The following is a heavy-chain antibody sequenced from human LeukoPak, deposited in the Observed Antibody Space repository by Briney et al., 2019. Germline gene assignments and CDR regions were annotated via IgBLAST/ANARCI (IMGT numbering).Heavy chain of an antibody. Sequence: GGSLRLSCAASGFPFRAYSMNWVRQAPGKGLEWLLSISSSSDYIYYADSVRGRFTISRDDARNSLYLEMNSLRAEDTAIYYCARRPDYTHYAALYYYMDVWGKGTTVTVSS. CDR1: GFPFRAYS. V-gene: IGHV3-21*01. J-gene: IGHJ6*03. CDR3: ARRPDYTHYAALYYYMDV. CDR2: ISSSSDYI. D-gene: IGHD4-11*01.